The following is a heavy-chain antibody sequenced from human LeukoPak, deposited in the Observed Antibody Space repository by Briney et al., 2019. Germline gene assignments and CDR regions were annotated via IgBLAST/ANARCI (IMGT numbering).Heavy chain of an antibody. J-gene: IGHJ6*02. D-gene: IGHD1-26*01. CDR3: ARELRGSSGSYPYYYYGMDV. CDR1: GFTFSSYA. Sequence: GGSLRLSCAASGFTFSSYAMSWVRQAPGKGLEWVSAISGSGGSTYYADSVKGRFTISRDNSKNTLYLQMNSLRAEDTAVYYCARELRGSSGSYPYYYYGMDVWGQGTTVTVSS. V-gene: IGHV3-23*01. CDR2: ISGSGGST.